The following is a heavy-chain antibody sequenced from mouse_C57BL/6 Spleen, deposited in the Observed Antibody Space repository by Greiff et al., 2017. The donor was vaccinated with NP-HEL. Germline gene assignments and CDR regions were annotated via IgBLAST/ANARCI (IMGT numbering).Heavy chain of an antibody. Sequence: QVQLKQPGAELVMPGAPEKLSCKASGYTFTSYWMHWVKQRPGQGLEWIGEIDPSDSYTNYNQKIKGKTTLTVDKYSSTAYMQLSSVTSEDSAVYYCARKDRSGSYAMDYWGQGTSVTVSS. J-gene: IGHJ4*01. CDR1: GYTFTSYW. CDR2: IDPSDSYT. CDR3: ARKDRSGSYAMDY. D-gene: IGHD3-2*02. V-gene: IGHV1-69*01.